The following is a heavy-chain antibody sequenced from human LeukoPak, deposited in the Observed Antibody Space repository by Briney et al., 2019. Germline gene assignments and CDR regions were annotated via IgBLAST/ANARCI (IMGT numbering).Heavy chain of an antibody. D-gene: IGHD3-10*01. CDR1: GFTFNSYA. V-gene: IGHV3-23*01. Sequence: GGSLRLSCAASGFTFNSYAFNWVRQAPGKGLEWVSTISGSGDNTYYADSVKGRFTISRDNSKNTLYLQMNSLRAEDTAVYYCARVTYGSGTYGAFDYWGQGTLVTVSS. CDR2: ISGSGDNT. CDR3: ARVTYGSGTYGAFDY. J-gene: IGHJ4*02.